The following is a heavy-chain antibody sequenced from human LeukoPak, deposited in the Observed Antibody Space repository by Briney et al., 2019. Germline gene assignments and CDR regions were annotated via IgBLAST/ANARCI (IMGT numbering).Heavy chain of an antibody. J-gene: IGHJ4*02. V-gene: IGHV3-7*04. Sequence: GGSLRLSCAASGFIFSSYWMNWVRQAPGKGLEWVANIKEDGSAKYYVDSVKGRFTISRDNAKTSLYLQMNSLRAEDTAVYFCARDYDIDYWGQGTLVTVSS. D-gene: IGHD3-16*01. CDR2: IKEDGSAK. CDR3: ARDYDIDY. CDR1: GFIFSSYW.